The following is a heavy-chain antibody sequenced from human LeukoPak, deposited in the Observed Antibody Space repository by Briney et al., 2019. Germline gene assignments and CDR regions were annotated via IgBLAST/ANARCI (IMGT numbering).Heavy chain of an antibody. V-gene: IGHV4-34*01. CDR2: INHSGST. Sequence: SETLSLTCAVYGGSISGYYWSWIRQPPGKGLEWIGEINHSGSTNYNPSLKSRVTISVDTSKNQFSLKLSSVTAADTAVYYCARGVLLYFEKYNWFDPWGQGTLVTVSS. CDR3: ARGVLLYFEKYNWFDP. J-gene: IGHJ5*02. CDR1: GGSISGYY. D-gene: IGHD3-9*01.